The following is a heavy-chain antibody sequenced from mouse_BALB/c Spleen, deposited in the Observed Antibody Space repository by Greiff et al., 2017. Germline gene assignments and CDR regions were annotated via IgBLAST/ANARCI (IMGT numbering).Heavy chain of an antibody. V-gene: IGHV1-87*01. CDR3: ARNYGNFDY. CDR2: IYPGDGDT. CDR1: GYTFTSYW. D-gene: IGHD2-1*01. Sequence: VQRVESGAELARPGASVKLSCKASGYTFTSYWMQWVKQRPGQGLEWIGAIYPGDGDTRYTQKFKGKATLTADKSSSTAYMQLSSLASEDSAVYYCARNYGNFDYWGQGTTLTVSS. J-gene: IGHJ2*01.